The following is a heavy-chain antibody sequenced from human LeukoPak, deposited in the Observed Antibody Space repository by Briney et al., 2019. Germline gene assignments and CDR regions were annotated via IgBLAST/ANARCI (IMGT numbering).Heavy chain of an antibody. J-gene: IGHJ4*02. CDR2: IYYSGNT. CDR3: ARHSGASPHYFDY. D-gene: IGHD1-26*01. CDR1: GGSISSNSYY. V-gene: IGHV4-39*01. Sequence: PSETLSLTCTVSGGSISSNSYYWGWIRQPPGKGLEWIGSIYYSGNTHYNPSLKSRVTMSVATSNNQFSLMLTSVTAADTAMYYCARHSGASPHYFDYWGQGALVTVSS.